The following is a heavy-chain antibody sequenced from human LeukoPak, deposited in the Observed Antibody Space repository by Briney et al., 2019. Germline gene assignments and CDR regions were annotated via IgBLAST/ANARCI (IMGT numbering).Heavy chain of an antibody. CDR1: GGSFSGYY. CDR3: ARCWTTYYYMDV. V-gene: IGHV4-34*01. D-gene: IGHD3/OR15-3a*01. CDR2: INHSGST. J-gene: IGHJ6*03. Sequence: SETLSLTCAVYGGSFSGYYWSWIRQPPGKGLEWIGEINHSGSTNYNPSLKSRVTISVDTSKNQFSLKLSSVTAADTAVYYCARCWTTYYYMDVWGKGTTVTISS.